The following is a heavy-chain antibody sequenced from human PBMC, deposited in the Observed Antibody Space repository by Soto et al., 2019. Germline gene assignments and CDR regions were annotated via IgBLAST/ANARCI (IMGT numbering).Heavy chain of an antibody. V-gene: IGHV3-23*01. J-gene: IGHJ6*02. D-gene: IGHD6-6*01. Sequence: GGALRRSGVACGCTFKSNAISWVRQAPGKGREWVSSISGSGGNTYYADSVKGRLTISRDNSKNTLVLQMNSLRAEDMATYYCAKDRADRRIAHYGMEVCGPG. CDR1: GCTFKSNA. CDR3: AKDRADRRIAHYGMEV. CDR2: ISGSGGNT.